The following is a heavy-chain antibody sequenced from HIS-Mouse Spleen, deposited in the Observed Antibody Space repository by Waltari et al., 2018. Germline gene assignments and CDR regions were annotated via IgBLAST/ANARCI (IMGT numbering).Heavy chain of an antibody. Sequence: QLQLQESGPGLVKPSETLSLTCTVSGGSISSSSYYWGWIRQPPGKGLEWIGSIDYSGRTYYNPSLKRLVTISVDTSKNQFARKLSSVTAADTAVYYCAREIPYSSSWYDWYFDLWGRGTLVTVSS. V-gene: IGHV4-39*07. CDR2: IDYSGRT. CDR1: GGSISSSSYY. D-gene: IGHD6-13*01. J-gene: IGHJ2*01. CDR3: AREIPYSSSWYDWYFDL.